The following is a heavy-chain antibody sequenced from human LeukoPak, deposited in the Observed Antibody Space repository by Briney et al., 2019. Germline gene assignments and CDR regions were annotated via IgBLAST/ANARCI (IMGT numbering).Heavy chain of an antibody. D-gene: IGHD6-13*01. V-gene: IGHV3-48*03. CDR1: GFTFSSYE. CDR2: ISSSGSTI. J-gene: IGHJ6*03. Sequence: GGSLRLSCAASGFTFSSYETNWVRQAPGKGLEWVSYISSSGSTIYYTDSVKGRFTISRDNAKNSLYLQMNSLRAEDTAVYYCAGGLAAAHYYYYMDVWGKGTTVTVSS. CDR3: AGGLAAAHYYYYMDV.